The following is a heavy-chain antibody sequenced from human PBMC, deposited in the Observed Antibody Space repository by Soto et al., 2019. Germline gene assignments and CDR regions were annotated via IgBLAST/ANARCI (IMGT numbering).Heavy chain of an antibody. CDR1: GFTFSDYY. V-gene: IGHV3-11*01. J-gene: IGHJ3*01. CDR3: ARAFAVNNNNYKAFDF. Sequence: PVGSLRLSCAVSGFTFSDYYMTWIRQVPGKGLEWVSYISASGRTIYYADSVTGRFTISRDNAKNSLYLQMNSLRAEDTALYYCARAFAVNNNNYKAFDFWGQGTMVTVSS. CDR2: ISASGRTI. D-gene: IGHD1-1*01.